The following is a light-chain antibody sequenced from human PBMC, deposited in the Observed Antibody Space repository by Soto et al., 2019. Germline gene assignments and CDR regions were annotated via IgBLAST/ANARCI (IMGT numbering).Light chain of an antibody. CDR3: QQSSSTPQT. V-gene: IGKV1-39*01. Sequence: ILLTQSPSSLSASVGDRVTITCRASQGIDSSFAWYQQKPGKAPKLLTNVASTLQSGVPSRFSGSGSGTDFTLAISSLQPEDFATYYCQQSSSTPQTFGGGTKVDIK. CDR1: QGIDSS. CDR2: VAS. J-gene: IGKJ4*01.